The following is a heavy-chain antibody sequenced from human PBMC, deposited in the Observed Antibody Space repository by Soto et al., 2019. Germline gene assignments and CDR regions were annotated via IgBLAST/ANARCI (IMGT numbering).Heavy chain of an antibody. CDR1: GGSISSYY. D-gene: IGHD1-26*01. J-gene: IGHJ3*02. Sequence: SETLSLTCTVSGGSISSYYWSWIRQPPGKGLEWIGYIYYSGSTNYNPSLKSRVTISVDTSKNQFSLKLSSVTAADTAVYYCARDSSYRDAFDIWGQGTSATV. CDR3: ARDSSYRDAFDI. V-gene: IGHV4-59*01. CDR2: IYYSGST.